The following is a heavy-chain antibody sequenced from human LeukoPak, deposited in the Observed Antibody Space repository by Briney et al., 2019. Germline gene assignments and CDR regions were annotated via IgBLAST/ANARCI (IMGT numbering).Heavy chain of an antibody. J-gene: IGHJ4*02. V-gene: IGHV3-30*03. Sequence: TGGSLRLSCAASGFTFSSYGMHWVRQAPGKGLEWVANISHDGSNKYYADSVTGRFTISRDNSKNTLYLQMNSLRAEDTAVYYCAAGYYFGDYWGQGTLVTVSS. CDR1: GFTFSSYG. D-gene: IGHD3-22*01. CDR2: ISHDGSNK. CDR3: AAGYYFGDY.